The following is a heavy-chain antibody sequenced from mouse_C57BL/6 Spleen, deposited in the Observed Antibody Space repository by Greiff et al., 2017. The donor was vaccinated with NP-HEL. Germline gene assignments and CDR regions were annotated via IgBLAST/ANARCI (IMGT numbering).Heavy chain of an antibody. D-gene: IGHD4-1*01. CDR2: IDPSDSYT. CDR3: ARRGGANWDVWYFDV. J-gene: IGHJ1*03. V-gene: IGHV1-50*01. Sequence: VQLQQPGAELVKPGASVKLSCKASGYTFTSYWMQWVKQRPGQGLEWIGEIDPSDSYTNYNQKFKGKATFTVDTSSSTAYMQLSSLTSEDSAVYYCARRGGANWDVWYFDVWGTGTTVTVSS. CDR1: GYTFTSYW.